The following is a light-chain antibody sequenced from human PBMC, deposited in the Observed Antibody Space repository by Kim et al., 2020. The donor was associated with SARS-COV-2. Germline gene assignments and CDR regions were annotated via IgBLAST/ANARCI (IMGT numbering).Light chain of an antibody. J-gene: IGLJ1*01. V-gene: IGLV4-69*01. Sequence: ASVKLTCTLNTGHSSNAVEWHQQQPGKGPRFLMQLNSDGSHSKGDGIPDRFAGSSSGAERYLTISSLQSEDEAEYFCQSWGTGMAVFGTGTKVTVL. CDR3: QSWGTGMAV. CDR2: LNSDGSH. CDR1: TGHSSNA.